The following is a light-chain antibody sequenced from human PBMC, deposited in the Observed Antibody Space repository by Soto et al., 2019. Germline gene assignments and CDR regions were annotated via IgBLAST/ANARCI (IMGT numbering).Light chain of an antibody. V-gene: IGLV2-23*01. J-gene: IGLJ1*01. CDR3: SSYAGSSTYV. CDR1: SSDVGSSNL. CDR2: EGS. Sequence: QSALTQPASVSGSPGQSITISCTGTSSDVGSSNLVSWYQQHPGKAPTVMIYEGSKRPSGVSNRFSGSKSGNTASLTISGLQAEDEPDYYCSSYAGSSTYVFGTGTKLTVL.